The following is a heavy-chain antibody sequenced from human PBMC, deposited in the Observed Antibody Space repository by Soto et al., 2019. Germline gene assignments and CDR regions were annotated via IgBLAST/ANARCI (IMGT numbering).Heavy chain of an antibody. J-gene: IGHJ4*02. V-gene: IGHV1-46*01. CDR1: GYTFTSYH. Sequence: QVQLVQSGAEVKKPGASVKVSCKASGYTFTSYHIDWERQAPGQGLEWMGKISPSGDRTWYAQKYRGRVTMTRDTSTSTDYMELSSLRSEDTAVYYCARDGGNYGDDDHWGQGTLVTVSS. CDR2: ISPSGDRT. D-gene: IGHD4-17*01. CDR3: ARDGGNYGDDDH.